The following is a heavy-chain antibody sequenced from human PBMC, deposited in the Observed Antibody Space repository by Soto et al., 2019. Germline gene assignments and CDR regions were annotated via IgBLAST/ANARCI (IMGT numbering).Heavy chain of an antibody. Sequence: SQTLSLTCAISGDSVSSSCGAWNWIRQSPWRGLEWLGRTYYRSKWYNDYALSVKSRITINPDTSKNQFSLQLDSVTLEDTAVYYCARSGTIFGLVTGFMDYWGQGMLVTVSS. V-gene: IGHV6-1*01. D-gene: IGHD3-3*01. CDR2: TYYRSKWYN. J-gene: IGHJ4*02. CDR3: ARSGTIFGLVTGFMDY. CDR1: GDSVSSSCGA.